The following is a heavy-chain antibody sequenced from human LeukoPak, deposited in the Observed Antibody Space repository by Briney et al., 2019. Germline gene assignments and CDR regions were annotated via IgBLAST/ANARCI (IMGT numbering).Heavy chain of an antibody. D-gene: IGHD6-13*01. V-gene: IGHV4-39*01. Sequence: PSETLSLNCTVSGGSITGSDYYWGWIRQPPGKGLEWIGSIHYTGTTYYHPSLRSRVTISVDTSKNQFSLKLTSVTAADTAVYYCASLLRGFISSWCPDYYYGVDVWGQGTTVSVSS. CDR3: ASLLRGFISSWCPDYYYGVDV. CDR2: IHYTGTT. J-gene: IGHJ6*02. CDR1: GGSITGSDYY.